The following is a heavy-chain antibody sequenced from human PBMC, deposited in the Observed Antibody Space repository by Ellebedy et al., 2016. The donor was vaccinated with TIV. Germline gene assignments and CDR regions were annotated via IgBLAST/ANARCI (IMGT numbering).Heavy chain of an antibody. D-gene: IGHD2-8*01. CDR3: AKDGPYCTNGVCYSSGMDV. CDR1: GFTFSSYG. CDR2: ISYDGSNK. Sequence: GGSLRLXCAASGFTFSSYGMHWVRQAPGKGLEWVAVISYDGSNKYYADSVKGRFTISRDNSKNTLYLQMNSLRAEDTAVYYCAKDGPYCTNGVCYSSGMDVWGQGTTVTVSS. V-gene: IGHV3-30*18. J-gene: IGHJ6*02.